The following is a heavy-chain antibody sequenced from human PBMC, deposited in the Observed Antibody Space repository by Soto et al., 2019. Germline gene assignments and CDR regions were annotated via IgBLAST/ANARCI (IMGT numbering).Heavy chain of an antibody. Sequence: PGESLKISCKGSGYSFTSYWIGWVRQMPGKGLEWMGIIYPGDSDTRYSPSFQGQVTISADKSISTAYLQWSSLKASDTAMYYCARIGYCSGGSCNWFDPWGQGTLVTVSS. CDR2: IYPGDSDT. J-gene: IGHJ5*02. CDR1: GYSFTSYW. D-gene: IGHD2-15*01. V-gene: IGHV5-51*01. CDR3: ARIGYCSGGSCNWFDP.